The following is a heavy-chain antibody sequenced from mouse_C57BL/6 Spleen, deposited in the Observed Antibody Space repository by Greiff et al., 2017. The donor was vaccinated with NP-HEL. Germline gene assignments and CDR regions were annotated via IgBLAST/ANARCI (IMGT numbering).Heavy chain of an antibody. D-gene: IGHD2-2*01. CDR2: IDPENGDT. CDR1: GFNIKDDY. Sequence: EVQLQQSGAELVRPGASVKLSCTASGFNIKDDYMHWVKQRPEQGLEWIGWIDPENGDTEYASKFQGKATITADTSSNTAYLQLSSLTSEDTAVYYCTTLWLRREFAYWGQGTLVTVSA. V-gene: IGHV14-4*01. CDR3: TTLWLRREFAY. J-gene: IGHJ3*01.